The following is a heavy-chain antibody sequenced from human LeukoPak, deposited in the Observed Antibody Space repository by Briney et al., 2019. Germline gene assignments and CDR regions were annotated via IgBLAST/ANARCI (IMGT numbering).Heavy chain of an antibody. CDR1: GYTFTSYG. CDR2: ISAYNGNT. CDR3: ARDTNYGGTGWDY. D-gene: IGHD4-23*01. V-gene: IGHV1-18*01. J-gene: IGHJ4*02. Sequence: ASVKVSCKASGYTFTSYGISWVRQAPGQGLEWMGWISAYNGNTNYAQKLQGRLTMTTDTSTSTAYMEMKSLRSDDTAVYYCARDTNYGGTGWDYWGQGTLVTVSS.